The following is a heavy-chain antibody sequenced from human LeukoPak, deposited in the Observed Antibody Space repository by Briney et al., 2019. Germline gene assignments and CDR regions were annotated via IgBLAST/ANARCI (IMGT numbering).Heavy chain of an antibody. V-gene: IGHV3-30*14. CDR2: ISYRGNNK. CDR3: ARRAGAYSHPYDY. Sequence: GGSLRLSCAASGFTFSNYAMHWVRQAPGKGLEWVTVISYRGNNKYYADSVKGRFTISRDNSKNTLYLQMNSLRAEDTAVYYCARRAGAYSHPYDYWGQGTLVTVSS. J-gene: IGHJ4*02. CDR1: GFTFSNYA. D-gene: IGHD4/OR15-4a*01.